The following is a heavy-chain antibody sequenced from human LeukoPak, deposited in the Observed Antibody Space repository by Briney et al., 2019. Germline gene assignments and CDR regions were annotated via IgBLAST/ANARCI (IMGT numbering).Heavy chain of an antibody. D-gene: IGHD2-8*01. CDR1: GYTFTYRY. Sequence: SVKVSCKASGYTFTYRYLHWVRQAPGQALEWMGWITPFNGNTNYAQKFQDRVTITRDRSMSTAYMELSSLRSEDTAMYYCASHTGYCTNGVCADAFDIWSQGTMVTVSS. J-gene: IGHJ3*02. CDR3: ASHTGYCTNGVCADAFDI. V-gene: IGHV1-45*02. CDR2: ITPFNGNT.